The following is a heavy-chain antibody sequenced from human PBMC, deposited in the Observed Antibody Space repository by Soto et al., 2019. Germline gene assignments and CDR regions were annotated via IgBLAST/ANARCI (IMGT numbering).Heavy chain of an antibody. V-gene: IGHV3-21*01. CDR2: ISSSSSYI. Sequence: KAGGSLRLSCAASGFTFSSYSMNWVRQAPGKGLEWVSSISSSSSYIYYADSVKGRFTISRDNAKNSLYLQMNSLRAEDTAVYYCARDRDTAMVRGDYYGMDVWGQGTTVTVSS. CDR1: GFTFSSYS. J-gene: IGHJ6*02. D-gene: IGHD5-18*01. CDR3: ARDRDTAMVRGDYYGMDV.